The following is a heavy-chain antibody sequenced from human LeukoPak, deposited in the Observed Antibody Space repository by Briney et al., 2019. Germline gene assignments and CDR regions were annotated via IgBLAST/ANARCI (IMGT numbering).Heavy chain of an antibody. D-gene: IGHD3-22*01. V-gene: IGHV4-61*09. CDR3: ARGILRDYYDSSGFYHRGGVGY. Sequence: SETLSLTCTVSGYSISSGYYWSWIRQPAGRGLEWIGHIHTSGTMNYNASLKSRVRISVETSKNQFSLRLSSVTAADTAMYFCARGILRDYYDSSGFYHRGGVGYWGQGTLVTVSS. J-gene: IGHJ4*02. CDR1: GYSISSGYY. CDR2: IHTSGTM.